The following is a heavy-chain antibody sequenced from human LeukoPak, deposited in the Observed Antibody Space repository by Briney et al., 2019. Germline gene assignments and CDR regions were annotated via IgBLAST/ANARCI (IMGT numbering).Heavy chain of an antibody. V-gene: IGHV1-69*06. J-gene: IGHJ6*03. CDR3: ARTLYYYYYMDV. CDR1: GGTFSSYA. Sequence: GASVKVSCKASGGTFSSYAISWVRQAPGQGLEWMGGIIPIFGTANYAQKFQGRVTITADKSTSTAYMELRSLRSEDTAVYYCARTLYYYYYMDVWGKGTTVTVSS. CDR2: IIPIFGTA.